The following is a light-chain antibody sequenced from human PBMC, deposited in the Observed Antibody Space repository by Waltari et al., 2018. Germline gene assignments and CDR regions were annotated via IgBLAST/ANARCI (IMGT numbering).Light chain of an antibody. CDR1: ISNIGTNT. Sequence: QSVLTQPPSASGAPGQSVTISCSGSISNIGTNTVNWYQHVPGTPPRLLSFRNNQRPSGVPDRFSGSTSGTSASLAISGLQSEDEADYYCAAWDDSLKGAVFGTGTKVTVL. CDR3: AAWDDSLKGAV. J-gene: IGLJ1*01. V-gene: IGLV1-44*01. CDR2: RNN.